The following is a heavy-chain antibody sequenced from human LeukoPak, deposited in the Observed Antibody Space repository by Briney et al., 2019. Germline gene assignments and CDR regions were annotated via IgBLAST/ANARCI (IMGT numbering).Heavy chain of an antibody. CDR3: ARGHSGWFVWFDS. J-gene: IGHJ5*01. CDR1: GFTFSTYC. Sequence: GGSLRLSCAASGFTFSTYCMHWVRQAPRKGPMWVSRICPDGTVTNYADSVKARFIISRDNSKNTLYLQMNSLRAEDTAVYYCARGHSGWFVWFDSWGQGTLVTVSS. D-gene: IGHD6-13*01. V-gene: IGHV3-74*01. CDR2: ICPDGTVT.